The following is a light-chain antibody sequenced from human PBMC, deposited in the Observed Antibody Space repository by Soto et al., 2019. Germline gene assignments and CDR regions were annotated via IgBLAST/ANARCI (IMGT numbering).Light chain of an antibody. Sequence: DIQMTQSPSSLSASVGDRVTITCRASQSITTYLNWYRQKPGKAPKLLIYGASSLQSGVPSRFSGIGSGTDFTLTINSLQPEDFATYYCQQSYNTPWTFGLGTKVDI. CDR1: QSITTY. V-gene: IGKV1-39*01. J-gene: IGKJ1*01. CDR3: QQSYNTPWT. CDR2: GAS.